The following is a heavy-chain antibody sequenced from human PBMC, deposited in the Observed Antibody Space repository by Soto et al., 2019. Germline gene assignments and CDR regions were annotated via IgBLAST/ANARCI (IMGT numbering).Heavy chain of an antibody. V-gene: IGHV3-23*01. CDR3: AKDPVGPAEQQLVYFDY. CDR2: ISGSGGST. D-gene: IGHD6-13*01. J-gene: IGHJ4*02. Sequence: PGGSLRLSCAASGFTFSSYAMSWVRQAPGKGLEWVSAISGSGGSTYYADSVKGRFTISRDNSKNTLYLQMNSLRAEDTAVYYCAKDPVGPAEQQLVYFDYWGQGTLVTVYS. CDR1: GFTFSSYA.